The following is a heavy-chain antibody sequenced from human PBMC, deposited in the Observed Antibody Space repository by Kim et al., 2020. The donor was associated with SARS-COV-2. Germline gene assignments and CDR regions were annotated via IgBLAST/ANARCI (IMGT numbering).Heavy chain of an antibody. CDR3: AREGDYSSGWYSYYGMDV. D-gene: IGHD6-19*01. CDR2: INSDGSST. Sequence: GGSLRLSCAASGFTFSSYWMHWVRQAPGKGLVRVSRINSDGSSTSYADSVKGRFTISRDNAKNTLYLQMNSLRAEDTAVYYCAREGDYSSGWYSYYGMDVWGQGTTVTVSS. CDR1: GFTFSSYW. J-gene: IGHJ6*02. V-gene: IGHV3-74*01.